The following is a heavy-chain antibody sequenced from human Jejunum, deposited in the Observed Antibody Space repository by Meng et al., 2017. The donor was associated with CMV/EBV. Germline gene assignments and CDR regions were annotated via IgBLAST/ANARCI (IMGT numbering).Heavy chain of an antibody. J-gene: IGHJ4*02. Sequence: SCKASGYTFTSLDINWVRQATGQGLEWMGWMSPKNGNTGYAQKFQGRVTMTRDTSISTAYMELSSLRSEDTAVYYCARGVAAGVDYWGQGTLVTVSS. CDR2: MSPKNGNT. CDR1: GYTFTSLD. V-gene: IGHV1-8*01. CDR3: ARGVAAGVDY. D-gene: IGHD6-25*01.